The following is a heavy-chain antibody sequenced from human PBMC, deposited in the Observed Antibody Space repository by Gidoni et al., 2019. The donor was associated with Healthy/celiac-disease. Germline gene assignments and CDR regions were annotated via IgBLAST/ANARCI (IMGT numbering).Heavy chain of an antibody. J-gene: IGHJ6*02. CDR2: ISSSSSYT. Sequence: QVQLVESGGGLVQPGGSLRLSCAASGFTFSDYYMSWIRQAPGKGLEWVSYISSSSSYTNYADSVKGRFTISRDNAKNSLYRQMNSLRAEDTAVYYCAREQNPYYYDSAGQSRYYYYGMDVWGQGTTVTVSS. CDR1: GFTFSDYY. CDR3: AREQNPYYYDSAGQSRYYYYGMDV. V-gene: IGHV3-11*05. D-gene: IGHD3-22*01.